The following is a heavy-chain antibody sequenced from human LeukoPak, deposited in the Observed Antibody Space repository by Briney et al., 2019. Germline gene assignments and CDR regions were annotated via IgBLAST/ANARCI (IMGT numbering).Heavy chain of an antibody. Sequence: GGSLRLSCAASGFTFSPYAMNWVRQAPGKGLEWVSAISGTVGRTYYADSVKGRFTISRENSKNTLYLQMNSLRAEDTAVYYCAKIRSSVGDYWGRGTLVTVSS. V-gene: IGHV3-23*01. D-gene: IGHD6-19*01. CDR2: ISGTVGRT. CDR3: AKIRSSVGDY. CDR1: GFTFSPYA. J-gene: IGHJ4*02.